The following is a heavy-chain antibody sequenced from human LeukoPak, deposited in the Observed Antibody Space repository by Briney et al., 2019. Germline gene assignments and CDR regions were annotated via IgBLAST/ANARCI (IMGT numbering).Heavy chain of an antibody. CDR2: VSYDGSNK. V-gene: IGHV3-30*04. CDR3: ARPYSSSWYGHFAY. Sequence: GGSLRLSCAASGFTFSNYPMFWVRQAPGKGLEWVAAVSYDGSNKYDADSVKGRFTVSRDNSKNTLYLLMKSMRAEDTAVYYCARPYSSSWYGHFAYWGQGTLVTVSS. J-gene: IGHJ4*02. D-gene: IGHD6-13*01. CDR1: GFTFSNYP.